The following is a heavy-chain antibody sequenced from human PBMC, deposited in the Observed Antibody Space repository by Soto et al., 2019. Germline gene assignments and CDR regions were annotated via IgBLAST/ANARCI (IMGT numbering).Heavy chain of an antibody. CDR2: IKSKSDGETA. Sequence: GSLRRSCLASGFSLTNAWKNWVRLTAGNGLEWVGRIKSKSDGETAEYAAPVTGRFIISRDDSKDTLYLEMNNLTSEDSAVYYCTTIVLVPFDHWGQEVLVPSPQ. V-gene: IGHV3-15*01. J-gene: IGHJ4*02. CDR3: TTIVLVPFDH. CDR1: GFSLTNAW. D-gene: IGHD3-22*01.